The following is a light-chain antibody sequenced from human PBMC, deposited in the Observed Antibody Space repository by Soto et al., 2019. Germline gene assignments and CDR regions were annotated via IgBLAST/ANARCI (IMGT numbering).Light chain of an antibody. CDR3: CSYAGSGTPYV. CDR1: SSDVGSYNL. J-gene: IGLJ1*01. CDR2: EGS. V-gene: IGLV2-23*01. Sequence: QSALTQPASVSGSPGQSITISCTGTSSDVGSYNLVSWYQQHPGKAPKLMIYEGSKRPSGVSNRFSGSKSGNTASLTISGLQAEDEADYYCCSYAGSGTPYVFGTGTKVTVL.